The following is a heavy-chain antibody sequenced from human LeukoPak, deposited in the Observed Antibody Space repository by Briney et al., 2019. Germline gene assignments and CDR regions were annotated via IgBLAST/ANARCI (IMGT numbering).Heavy chain of an antibody. CDR3: VTSIAVAAFFDY. J-gene: IGHJ4*02. D-gene: IGHD6-19*01. Sequence: GGSLRLSCAASGFTFSSYAMHWVRQAPGKGLEWVAVISYDGSNKYYADSVKGRFTISRDNSKNTLYLQMNSLRAEDTAVYYCVTSIAVAAFFDYWGQGTLVTVSS. CDR2: ISYDGSNK. V-gene: IGHV3-30-3*01. CDR1: GFTFSSYA.